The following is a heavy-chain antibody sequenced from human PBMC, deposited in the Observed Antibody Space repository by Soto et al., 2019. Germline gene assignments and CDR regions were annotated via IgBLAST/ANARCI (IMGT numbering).Heavy chain of an antibody. D-gene: IGHD1-1*01. Sequence: QTLSLTCAISGDSVYSNSAGWNWIRQSPSRGLEWLGRTYYKSKWNNDYALSVKSRITINPDTSKNQFSLHLYSVTAADTAVYYCARDLWVEPELYYYGMDVWGQGTTVTVSS. V-gene: IGHV6-1*01. CDR3: ARDLWVEPELYYYGMDV. CDR1: GDSVYSNSAG. J-gene: IGHJ6*02. CDR2: TYYKSKWNN.